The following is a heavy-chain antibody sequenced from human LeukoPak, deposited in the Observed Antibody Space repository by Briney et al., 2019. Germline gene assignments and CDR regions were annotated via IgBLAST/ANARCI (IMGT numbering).Heavy chain of an antibody. CDR3: ATTHSSSWCRGSDY. CDR1: GGSISSGSYY. J-gene: IGHJ4*02. D-gene: IGHD6-13*01. V-gene: IGHV4-61*02. Sequence: SQTLYLTCAVSGGSISSGSYYWSWIRQPAGKGLEWIGRIYTSGSTNYNPSLKSRVTISVDTSKNQFSLKLSSVTAADTAVYYCATTHSSSWCRGSDYWGQGTLVTVSS. CDR2: IYTSGST.